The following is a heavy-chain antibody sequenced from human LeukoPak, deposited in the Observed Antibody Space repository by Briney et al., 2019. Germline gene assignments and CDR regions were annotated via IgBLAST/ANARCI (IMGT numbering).Heavy chain of an antibody. D-gene: IGHD2-15*01. J-gene: IGHJ4*02. CDR2: MNPNSGNT. Sequence: GASVKVSCKASGYTFTSYDINWVRQATGQGLEWMGWMNPNSGNTGYAHKFQGRVTMTRNTAISTACMELTSLRSDDTAVYYCARVAGPIDYWGQGTLVTVSS. CDR1: GYTFTSYD. CDR3: ARVAGPIDY. V-gene: IGHV1-8*01.